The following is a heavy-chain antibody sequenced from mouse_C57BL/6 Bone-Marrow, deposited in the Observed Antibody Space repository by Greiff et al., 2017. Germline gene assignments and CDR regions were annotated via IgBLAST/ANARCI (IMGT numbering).Heavy chain of an antibody. Sequence: QVQLKQPGAELVKPGASVKLSCKASGYTFTSYWMHWVKQRPGQGLEWIGMIHPNSGSTNYNEKFKSKATLTVDKSSSTAYMQLSSLTSEDSAVYYCARLYGSSLAWFAYWGQGTLVTVSA. CDR3: ARLYGSSLAWFAY. CDR2: IHPNSGST. J-gene: IGHJ3*01. D-gene: IGHD1-1*01. CDR1: GYTFTSYW. V-gene: IGHV1-64*01.